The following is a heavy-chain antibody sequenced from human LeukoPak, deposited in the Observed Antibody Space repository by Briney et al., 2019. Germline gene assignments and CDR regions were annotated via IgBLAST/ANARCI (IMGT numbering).Heavy chain of an antibody. CDR2: IQQDGSEM. CDR3: AAHDMLIGYPYFDS. CDR1: GLRFSRYW. V-gene: IGHV3-7*01. J-gene: IGHJ4*02. D-gene: IGHD3-9*01. Sequence: GGSLRLSCAASGLRFSRYWMSWVRQAPGKGPEWVANIQQDGSEMYYVDPVKGRFIISRDNAENSVFLQMSLLRVEDTAVYYCAAHDMLIGYPYFDSWGQGTLVTVSS.